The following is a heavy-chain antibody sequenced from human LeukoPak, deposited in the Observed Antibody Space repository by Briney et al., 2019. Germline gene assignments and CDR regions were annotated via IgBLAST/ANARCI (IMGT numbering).Heavy chain of an antibody. D-gene: IGHD6-6*01. V-gene: IGHV3-9*01. CDR3: AKDLEYSSSSDGMDV. Sequence: GGSLRLSCAASGFTFDDYAMHCVRQAPGKGLEWVSGISWNSGSIGYADSVKGRFTISRDNAKNSLYLQMNSLRAEDTALYYCAKDLEYSSSSDGMDVWGQGTTVTVSS. J-gene: IGHJ6*02. CDR1: GFTFDDYA. CDR2: ISWNSGSI.